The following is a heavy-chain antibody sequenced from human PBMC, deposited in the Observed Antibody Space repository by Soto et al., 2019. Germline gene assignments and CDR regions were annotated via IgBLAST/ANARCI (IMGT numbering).Heavy chain of an antibody. CDR1: GFTFSSYA. V-gene: IGHV3-23*01. D-gene: IGHD6-13*01. CDR3: TKALPEQQLDENYYYYGMDV. Sequence: SLRLSCAASGFTFSSYAMSWVRQAPGKGLEWVSAISGSGGSTYYADSVKGRFTISRDNSKNTLYLQMNSLRAEDTAVYYCTKALPEQQLDENYYYYGMDVWGQGTTVTVSS. J-gene: IGHJ6*02. CDR2: ISGSGGST.